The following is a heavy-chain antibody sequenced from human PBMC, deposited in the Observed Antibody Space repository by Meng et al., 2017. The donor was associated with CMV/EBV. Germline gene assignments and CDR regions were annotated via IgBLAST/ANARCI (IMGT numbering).Heavy chain of an antibody. CDR1: GGSSSSSSYY. V-gene: IGHV4-39*07. CDR2: IYYSGST. CDR3: ARDSAVAGVVDY. Sequence: QLPLQESGPGLVKPSETLPLNCTVSGGSSSSSSYYWGWIRQPPGKGLEWIGSIYYSGSTYYNPSLKSRVTISVDTSKNQFSLKLSSVTAADTAVYYCARDSAVAGVVDYWGQGTLVTVSS. J-gene: IGHJ4*02. D-gene: IGHD6-19*01.